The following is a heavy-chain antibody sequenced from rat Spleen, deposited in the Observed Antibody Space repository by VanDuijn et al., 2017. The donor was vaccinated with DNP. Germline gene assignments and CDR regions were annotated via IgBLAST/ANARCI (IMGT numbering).Heavy chain of an antibody. V-gene: IGHV4-2*01. D-gene: IGHD1-11*01. J-gene: IGHJ2*01. CDR2: VNKGSSTI. Sequence: EVKLVESGGGLVQPGRSLKLSCAASGFIFFDYWMGWVRQAPGKGLEWIGQVNKGSSTINYTPSLKDKFTISRDNAQNTLYLQMNKLGSEDTAIYHCAKGPNYGGYSDFFDYWGQGVMVTVSS. CDR1: GFIFFDYW. CDR3: AKGPNYGGYSDFFDY.